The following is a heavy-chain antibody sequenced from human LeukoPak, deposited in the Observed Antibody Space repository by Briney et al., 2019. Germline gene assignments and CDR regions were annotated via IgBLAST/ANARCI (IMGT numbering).Heavy chain of an antibody. J-gene: IGHJ6*02. V-gene: IGHV4-39*02. Sequence: SETLSLTCTVSGGSISSSSYYWGWSRQPPGKGQGWIGSIHYSGSTYYNPSLKSRVTISVDTYKHYFPQKLSSVTAAETVFYYCGTCYDFPQGGMDVWGQGTMVTVSS. D-gene: IGHD3-3*01. CDR3: GTCYDFPQGGMDV. CDR2: IHYSGST. CDR1: GGSISSSSYY.